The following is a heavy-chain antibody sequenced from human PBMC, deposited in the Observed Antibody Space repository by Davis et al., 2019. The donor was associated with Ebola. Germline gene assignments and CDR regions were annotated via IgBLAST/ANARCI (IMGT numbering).Heavy chain of an antibody. D-gene: IGHD5-24*01. CDR2: IDVGSGDA. J-gene: IGHJ6*02. Sequence: SVKVSCKASGFTFNKSAVHWVRQARGPRLEWVGYIDVGSGDAYYAQLLQERVTITRDMSTGTAYMELSSLRSKDTAVYYCAANSQPYYYYGMDVWGQGTTVTVSS. V-gene: IGHV1-58*01. CDR1: GFTFNKSA. CDR3: AANSQPYYYYGMDV.